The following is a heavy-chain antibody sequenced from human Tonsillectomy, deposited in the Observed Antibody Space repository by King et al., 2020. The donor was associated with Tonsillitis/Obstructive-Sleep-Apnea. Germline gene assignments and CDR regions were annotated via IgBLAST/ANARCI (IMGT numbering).Heavy chain of an antibody. CDR3: ARHTVHPTNLDLGWNYYYMDV. J-gene: IGHJ6*03. D-gene: IGHD2-8*01. Sequence: VQLVESGAEVKKPGESLKISCKGSGYSFTSYWIGWVRQMPGKGLEWMGIIYPGDSDTRYSPSFQGQVTISADKSISTAYLQWSSLKASDTAMYYCARHTVHPTNLDLGWNYYYMDVWGKGTTVTVSS. CDR2: IYPGDSDT. CDR1: GYSFTSYW. V-gene: IGHV5-51*01.